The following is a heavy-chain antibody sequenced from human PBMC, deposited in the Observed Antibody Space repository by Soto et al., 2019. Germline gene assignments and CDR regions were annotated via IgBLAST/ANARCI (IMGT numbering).Heavy chain of an antibody. CDR1: VYSFAGYW. V-gene: IGHV5-10-1*01. Sequence: GESLKISCKGSVYSFAGYWITWVRQKPGKGLEWMGRIDPSDSQTYYSPSFRGHVTISVTKSITTVFLQWSSLRASDTAMYYCARQIYDSDTGPNFQYYFDSWGQGAPVTVSS. J-gene: IGHJ4*02. CDR2: IDPSDSQT. CDR3: ARQIYDSDTGPNFQYYFDS. D-gene: IGHD3-22*01.